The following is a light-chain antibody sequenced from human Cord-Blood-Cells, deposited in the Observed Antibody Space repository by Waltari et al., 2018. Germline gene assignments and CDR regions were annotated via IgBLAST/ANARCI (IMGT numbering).Light chain of an antibody. Sequence: IVLPQSPATLSLSPGERATPSCRANQIVSSYLAWYHQKPGQAPRLLIDDASNRTTGIPARCSGSGSGTDFTLTSSSLEPEDFAVYYCQQRSNWLTFGGGTKVEIK. CDR2: DAS. V-gene: IGKV3-11*01. CDR1: QIVSSY. CDR3: QQRSNWLT. J-gene: IGKJ4*01.